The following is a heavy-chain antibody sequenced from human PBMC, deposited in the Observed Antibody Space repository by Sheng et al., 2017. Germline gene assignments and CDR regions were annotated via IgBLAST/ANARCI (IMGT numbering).Heavy chain of an antibody. CDR2: ISSSSSYI. Sequence: EVQLVESGGGLVKPGGSLRLSCAASGFTFSSYSMNWVRQAPGKGLEWVSSISSSSSYIYYADSVKGRFTISRDNAKNSLYLQMNSLRAEDTAVYYCATDPTRSGNYLFDPWGQGTLVTVSS. J-gene: IGHJ5*02. CDR3: ATDPTRSGNYLFDP. CDR1: GFTFSSYS. D-gene: IGHD4-4*01. V-gene: IGHV3-21*01.